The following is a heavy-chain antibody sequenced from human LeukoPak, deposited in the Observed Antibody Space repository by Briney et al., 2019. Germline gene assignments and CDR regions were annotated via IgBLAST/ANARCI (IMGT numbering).Heavy chain of an antibody. V-gene: IGHV3-9*01. D-gene: IGHD2-15*01. CDR3: ARDVAAAIVGILDH. Sequence: GGSLRLSCAASGFRFDEYAMHWVRHAPGKGLELVASITRKSGGTNSAESVRGRFTISRDNVKNSLYLQMNSLRPEDTALYYCARDVAAAIVGILDHWGQGTLVTVSS. J-gene: IGHJ4*02. CDR1: GFRFDEYA. CDR2: ITRKSGGT.